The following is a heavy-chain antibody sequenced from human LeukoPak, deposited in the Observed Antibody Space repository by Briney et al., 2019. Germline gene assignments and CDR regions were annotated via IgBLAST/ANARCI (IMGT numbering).Heavy chain of an antibody. CDR2: INHSGST. V-gene: IGHV4-34*01. CDR3: ASAKWGVVVPAARRTYNWFDP. Sequence: PSETLSLTCAVYGGSFSGYYWSWIRQPPGEGLEWIGEINHSGSTNYNPSLKSRVTISVDTSKNQFSLKLSSVTAADTAVYYCASAKWGVVVPAARRTYNWFDPWGQGTLVTVSS. CDR1: GGSFSGYY. D-gene: IGHD2-2*01. J-gene: IGHJ5*02.